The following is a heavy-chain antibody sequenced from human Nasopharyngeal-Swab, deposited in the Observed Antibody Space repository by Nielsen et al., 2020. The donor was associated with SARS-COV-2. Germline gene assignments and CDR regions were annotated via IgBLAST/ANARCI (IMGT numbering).Heavy chain of an antibody. CDR1: GFTFSDYY. D-gene: IGHD6-6*01. CDR2: ISSSGSTI. Sequence: GESLKISCAASGFTFSDYYMSWICQAPGKGLEWVSYISSSGSTIYYADSVKGRFTISRDNAKNSLYLQMNSLRAEDTAVYYCARDTIEYSSSSSNYYYYYGMDVWGQGTTVTVSS. CDR3: ARDTIEYSSSSSNYYYYYGMDV. V-gene: IGHV3-11*04. J-gene: IGHJ6*02.